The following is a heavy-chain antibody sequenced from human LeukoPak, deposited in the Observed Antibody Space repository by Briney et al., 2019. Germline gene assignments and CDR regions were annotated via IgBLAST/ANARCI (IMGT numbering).Heavy chain of an antibody. D-gene: IGHD2-2*02. J-gene: IGHJ4*02. CDR3: ATVMGCSSTSCYSHFDY. Sequence: GASVKVSCKASGYTFTGYYMHWVRQAPGQGLEWMGWINPNSGGTNYAQKFQVRVTMTRDTSISTAYMELSRLRSDDTAVYYCATVMGCSSTSCYSHFDYWGQGTLVTVSS. CDR1: GYTFTGYY. CDR2: INPNSGGT. V-gene: IGHV1-2*02.